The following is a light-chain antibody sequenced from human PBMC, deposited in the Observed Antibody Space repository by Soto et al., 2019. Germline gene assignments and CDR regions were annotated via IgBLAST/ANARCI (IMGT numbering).Light chain of an antibody. J-gene: IGKJ1*01. Sequence: EIVLTQSPGTLSLSPGERATLSCRASQGVSSAYLAWYQQRPGQAPRLLIYGASSRATGISDRFSGSGSGTDFTLTISRLEAADFAVYYCQQYNTSPWTFDQGTRVELK. CDR3: QQYNTSPWT. CDR2: GAS. V-gene: IGKV3-20*01. CDR1: QGVSSAY.